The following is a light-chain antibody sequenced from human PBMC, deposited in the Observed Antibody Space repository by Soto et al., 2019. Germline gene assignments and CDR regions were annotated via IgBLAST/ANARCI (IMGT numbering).Light chain of an antibody. Sequence: DIQMTQSPSSLSASVGDRVTITCRASQSISSYLNWYQQKPGEAPKFLIYAASSFQSGVSSRFSGSGSGTDFTLTISSLQPEDFATYYCQQSFNTPWTFGQGTKVEIK. J-gene: IGKJ1*01. CDR1: QSISSY. CDR3: QQSFNTPWT. V-gene: IGKV1-39*01. CDR2: AAS.